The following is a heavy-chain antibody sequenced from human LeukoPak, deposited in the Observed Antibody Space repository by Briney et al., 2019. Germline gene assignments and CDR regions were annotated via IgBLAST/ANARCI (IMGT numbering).Heavy chain of an antibody. Sequence: GGSLRLSCAASGFTFSSYSMNWARQAPGKGLEWVSSISSSSSSYIYYADSVKGRFTISRDNAKNSLYLQMNSLRAEDTAVYYCARDPSTYYYDSSGYYNWFDPWGQGTLVTVSS. CDR1: GFTFSSYS. CDR3: ARDPSTYYYDSSGYYNWFDP. J-gene: IGHJ5*02. V-gene: IGHV3-21*01. CDR2: ISSSSSSYI. D-gene: IGHD3-22*01.